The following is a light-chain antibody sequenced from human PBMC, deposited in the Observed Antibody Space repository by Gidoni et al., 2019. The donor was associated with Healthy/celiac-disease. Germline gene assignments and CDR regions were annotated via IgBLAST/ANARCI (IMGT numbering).Light chain of an antibody. CDR2: GAS. J-gene: IGKJ2*01. V-gene: IGKV3-15*01. Sequence: EIVMTPSPATLSVSPGERATLSCRASQSVSSNLAWYQQKPGQAPRLLIYGASTRATGIPARFSGSGSGTEFTLTMSRLQSEDFAVYYCQQYNNWPLYTFXQXTKLEIK. CDR1: QSVSSN. CDR3: QQYNNWPLYT.